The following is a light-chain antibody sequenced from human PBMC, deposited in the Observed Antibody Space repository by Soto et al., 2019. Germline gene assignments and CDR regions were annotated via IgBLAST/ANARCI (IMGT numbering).Light chain of an antibody. Sequence: DIQMTQSPPSLSGFVGDRVSITCQSSQDISSNLNWYQQKAGEAPRLLISDVSTLETGVPSRFSGSGSGTDYTLTIASLQPEDTATYYCQHYDTGPPWTFGQGTKVQI. CDR3: QHYDTGPPWT. CDR2: DVS. CDR1: QDISSN. V-gene: IGKV1-33*01. J-gene: IGKJ1*01.